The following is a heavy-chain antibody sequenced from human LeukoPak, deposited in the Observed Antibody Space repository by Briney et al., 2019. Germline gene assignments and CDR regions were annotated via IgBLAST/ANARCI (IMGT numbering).Heavy chain of an antibody. Sequence: SETLSLTCAVYGESYSGYYWSWIREPPGKGLECIGEIYHSGSTNFNRSLKGRVTLLVDTSQNQFSPTLNSVTTADIAVYYCARYAVRQLWFKRIKSYFDYWGQRTLVTVSS. D-gene: IGHD5-18*01. CDR3: ARYAVRQLWFKRIKSYFDY. V-gene: IGHV4-34*01. CDR2: IYHSGST. CDR1: GESYSGYY. J-gene: IGHJ4*01.